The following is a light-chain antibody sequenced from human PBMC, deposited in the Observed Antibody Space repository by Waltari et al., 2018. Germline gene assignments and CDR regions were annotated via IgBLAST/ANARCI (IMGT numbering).Light chain of an antibody. CDR3: QTWGTGIRV. V-gene: IGLV4-69*01. J-gene: IGLJ3*02. CDR2: LNSDGSH. CDR1: SGHSSYA. Sequence: QLVLTQSPSASASLGASVKPTCTLSSGHSSYAIAWHQQQPEKGPRYLMKLNSDGSHSKGDGIPDRFSGSRSGAERSLTISSRQSEDEADYYCQTWGTGIRVFGGGTKLTVL.